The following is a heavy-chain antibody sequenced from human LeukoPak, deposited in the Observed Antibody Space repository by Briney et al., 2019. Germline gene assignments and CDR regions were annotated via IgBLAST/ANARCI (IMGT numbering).Heavy chain of an antibody. CDR3: ARGDGYHRL. V-gene: IGHV3-48*03. CDR1: GFTFRSYE. J-gene: IGHJ4*02. CDR2: ISGSGTTK. Sequence: PGGSLRLSCAASGFTFRSYEVNWVRQAPGKGLEWVSFISGSGTTKYYADSVKGQFTISRDNAKSSLYLQMNSLRVEDTAVYFCARGDGYHRLWGQGTLATVSS. D-gene: IGHD5-24*01.